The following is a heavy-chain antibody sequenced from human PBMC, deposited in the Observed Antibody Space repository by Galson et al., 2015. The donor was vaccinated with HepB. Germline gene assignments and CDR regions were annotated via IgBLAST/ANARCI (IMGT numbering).Heavy chain of an antibody. CDR1: GFISSMYW. J-gene: IGHJ4*02. D-gene: IGHD3-10*01. CDR3: ATERHHNTGRFALDS. CDR2: IKEDGSEK. Sequence: SLRLSCAASGFISSMYWMNWVRQAPGKGLEWVANIKEDGSEKNYADSVKGRFTVSRDNSKRTLYLQMNSLRVEDTAIYYCATERHHNTGRFALDSWGQGALVTVSS. V-gene: IGHV3-7*02.